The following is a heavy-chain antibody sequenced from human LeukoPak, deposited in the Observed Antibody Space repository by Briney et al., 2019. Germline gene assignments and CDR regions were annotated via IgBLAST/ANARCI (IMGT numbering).Heavy chain of an antibody. CDR2: IYYSGST. CDR3: ARVLGSFYPFYYYYGMDV. D-gene: IGHD2-15*01. V-gene: IGHV4-59*08. CDR1: GGSFSGYY. J-gene: IGHJ6*02. Sequence: SETLSLTCAVYGGSFSGYYWSWIRQPPGKGLEWIGYIYYSGSTNYNPSLKSRVTISVDTSKNQFSLKLSSATAADTAVYYCARVLGSFYPFYYYYGMDVWGQGTTVTVSS.